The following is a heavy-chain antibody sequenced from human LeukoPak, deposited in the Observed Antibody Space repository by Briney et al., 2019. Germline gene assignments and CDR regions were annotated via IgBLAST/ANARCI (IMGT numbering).Heavy chain of an antibody. Sequence: GESLKISCKGSGYSFTSYWIGWVRQMPGKGLEWMGIIYPGDSDTRYSPPFQGQVTISADKSISTAYLQWSSLKASDTAMYYCARSPRTYYDFWSGYYPFDYWGQGTLVTVSS. CDR1: GYSFTSYW. J-gene: IGHJ4*02. CDR3: ARSPRTYYDFWSGYYPFDY. D-gene: IGHD3-3*01. V-gene: IGHV5-51*01. CDR2: IYPGDSDT.